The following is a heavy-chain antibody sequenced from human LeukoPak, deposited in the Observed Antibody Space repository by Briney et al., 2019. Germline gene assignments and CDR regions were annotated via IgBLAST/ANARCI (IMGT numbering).Heavy chain of an antibody. CDR2: ISGSGGST. J-gene: IGHJ5*02. CDR3: AKDPHSEVGTTLRWFDP. Sequence: GGSLRLSCAASGFTFRSYGMNWVRQAPGKGLEWVSGISGSGGSTYYADSVKGRFTISRDNSKNTLYLQMNSLRAEDTAVYYCAKDPHSEVGTTLRWFDPWGQGTLVTVSS. CDR1: GFTFRSYG. D-gene: IGHD1-26*01. V-gene: IGHV3-23*01.